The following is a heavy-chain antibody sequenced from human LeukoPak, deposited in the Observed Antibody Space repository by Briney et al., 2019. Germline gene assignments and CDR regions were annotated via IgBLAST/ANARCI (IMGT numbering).Heavy chain of an antibody. CDR1: GFTFSSYA. CDR2: ISGSGGST. V-gene: IGHV3-23*01. J-gene: IGHJ3*02. CDR3: AKDLGSSGWYLDAFDI. D-gene: IGHD6-19*01. Sequence: GGSLRLSCAASGFTFSSYAMSWVRQAPGKGLEGVSAISGSGGSTYYADSVKGRFTISRDNSKNTLYLQMNSLRAEDTAVYYCAKDLGSSGWYLDAFDIWGQGTMVTVSS.